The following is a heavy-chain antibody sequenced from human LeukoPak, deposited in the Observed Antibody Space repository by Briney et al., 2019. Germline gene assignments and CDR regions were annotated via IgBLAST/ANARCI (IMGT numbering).Heavy chain of an antibody. CDR1: GDNVSSKNSA. D-gene: IGHD4-17*01. Sequence: SQTLSPTCAISGDNVSSKNSAWNWIRQSPLRGLEWLGRTYYRSKWSRDYAVSVRSRIAINPDTSKNQFSLQLNSVTPEDTAVYYCARDLNGDFSLDSWGQGTLVTVSS. CDR2: TYYRSKWSR. CDR3: ARDLNGDFSLDS. V-gene: IGHV6-1*01. J-gene: IGHJ4*02.